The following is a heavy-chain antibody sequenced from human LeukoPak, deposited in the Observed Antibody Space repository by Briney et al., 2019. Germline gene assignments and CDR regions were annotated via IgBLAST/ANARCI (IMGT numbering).Heavy chain of an antibody. CDR2: IYNSGTT. D-gene: IGHD3-10*01. Sequence: TTSETLSLTCTVSGDSISSTSYYWDWIRQPPGKGLEWIGSIYNSGTTYYNPALKSRVTISVDTSKNQFSMKVSSVTAADTAVYYCARRVYGSGSFNYWGQGTLVTVSS. CDR3: ARRVYGSGSFNY. CDR1: GDSISSTSYY. V-gene: IGHV4-39*01. J-gene: IGHJ4*01.